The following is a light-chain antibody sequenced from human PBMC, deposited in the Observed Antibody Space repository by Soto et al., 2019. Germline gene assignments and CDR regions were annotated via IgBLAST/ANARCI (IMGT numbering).Light chain of an antibody. V-gene: IGKV1-39*01. CDR2: AAS. CDR3: QESYNTLTFT. J-gene: IGKJ3*01. CDR1: QSISNY. Sequence: DIQLTQSPSFLSASVGDRVTITCRASQSISNYLNWYQQKPGKAPKLLIFAASNLQSGVPSRFSGSGSGTDFTLTISSLQPEDFATYYCQESYNTLTFTLGPGTKVDI.